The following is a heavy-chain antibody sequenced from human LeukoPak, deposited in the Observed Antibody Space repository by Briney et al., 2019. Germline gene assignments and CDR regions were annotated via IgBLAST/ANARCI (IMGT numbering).Heavy chain of an antibody. V-gene: IGHV3-48*03. Sequence: GGSLRLSCAASGFTFNIYEMNWVRQAPGKGLEWVSYISSTGGTTYSAESVRGRFTIARDNAKNSLFLQMNSLRAEDTAVYYCARDNGTSEGRSIDYWGQGTLVTVSS. D-gene: IGHD1-26*01. CDR2: ISSTGGTT. J-gene: IGHJ4*02. CDR3: ARDNGTSEGRSIDY. CDR1: GFTFNIYE.